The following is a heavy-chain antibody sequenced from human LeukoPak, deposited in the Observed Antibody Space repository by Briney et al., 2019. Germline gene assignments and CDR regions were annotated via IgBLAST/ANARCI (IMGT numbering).Heavy chain of an antibody. CDR1: GGSISSDSYN. CDR3: AGGSMGYQDY. D-gene: IGHD2-15*01. CDR2: IYTSGST. V-gene: IGHV4-61*02. J-gene: IGHJ4*03. Sequence: PSETLSLTCTVSGGSISSDSYNWVWIRQPAGKGLEWIGRIYTSGSTNYNPSLRSRVTISVDTSKNQFSLKLSSVTAADTGVYYCAGGSMGYQDYWGHRTLVTVSS.